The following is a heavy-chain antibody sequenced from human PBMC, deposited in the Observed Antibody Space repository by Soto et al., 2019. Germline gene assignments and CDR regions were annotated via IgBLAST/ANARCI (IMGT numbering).Heavy chain of an antibody. CDR3: VREKKRYNSSWYSFDS. Sequence: EVQLVETGGGVIQPGGSLKLSCVVSGFTVSSNYMSWVRQAPGKGLEWVSVIYSGGSTYNADSVKGRFTISRDNSKNTLFLQMNNLRVEDTAVYYFVREKKRYNSSWYSFDSWGQGTLVIVSS. D-gene: IGHD6-13*01. J-gene: IGHJ5*01. V-gene: IGHV3-53*02. CDR1: GFTVSSNY. CDR2: IYSGGST.